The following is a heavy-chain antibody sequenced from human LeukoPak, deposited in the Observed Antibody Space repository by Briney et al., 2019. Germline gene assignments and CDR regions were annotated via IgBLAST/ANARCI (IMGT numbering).Heavy chain of an antibody. CDR1: GGSISSYY. V-gene: IGHV4-4*07. CDR2: IYTSGST. CDR3: ARNFGYSSSWFYAFDI. J-gene: IGHJ3*02. Sequence: SETLSLTCTVSGGSISSYYWSWIRQPAGKGLEWIGRIYTSGSTNYNPSLKSRVTMSVDTSKNQFSLKLGSVTAADTAVYYCARNFGYSSSWFYAFDIWGQGTMVTVSS. D-gene: IGHD6-13*01.